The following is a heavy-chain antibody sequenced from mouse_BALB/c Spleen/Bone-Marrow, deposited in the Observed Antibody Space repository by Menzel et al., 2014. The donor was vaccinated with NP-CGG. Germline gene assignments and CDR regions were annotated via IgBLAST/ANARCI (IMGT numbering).Heavy chain of an antibody. CDR2: INTNGGST. Sequence: DVKLQESGGGLVKLGGSLKLSCAASGFTFSSYYMSWVRQTPEKRLELVAAINTNGGSTYYPDTVKGRFTISRDNAKNTLYLQMSSLKSEDTALYYCASLYDGYSVFVYWGQGTLVTVSA. V-gene: IGHV5-6-2*01. D-gene: IGHD2-3*01. J-gene: IGHJ3*01. CDR1: GFTFSSYY. CDR3: ASLYDGYSVFVY.